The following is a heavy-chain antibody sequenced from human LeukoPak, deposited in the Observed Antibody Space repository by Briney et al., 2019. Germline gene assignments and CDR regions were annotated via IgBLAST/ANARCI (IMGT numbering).Heavy chain of an antibody. Sequence: PGGSLSLPCEPSGFPFSGLSMICVRHAPGKGVECVAHIKEDGSENRFVDPVRGRFTNSRDNAKNALYLQMNSLRAEDTAVYYCARVGAPGAEDYWGQGTLVTVSS. J-gene: IGHJ4*02. CDR1: GFPFSGLS. D-gene: IGHD2-2*01. CDR3: ARVGAPGAEDY. V-gene: IGHV3-7*01. CDR2: IKEDGSEN.